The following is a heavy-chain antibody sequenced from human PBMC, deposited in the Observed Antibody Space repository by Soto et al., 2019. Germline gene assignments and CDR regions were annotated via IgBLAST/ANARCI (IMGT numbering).Heavy chain of an antibody. CDR2: IYPSGST. J-gene: IGHJ4*02. CDR3: ARYSSESSGYYQQDY. CDR1: GGSISGHH. V-gene: IGHV4-59*11. D-gene: IGHD3-22*01. Sequence: TLSLTCTVSGGSISGHHWSWFRQTPGKRPEWIGYIYPSGSTNYNSSLKSRVIIAIDTSKNQFSLRLSSVTAADTAVYFCARYSSESSGYYQQDYWGQGALVTVSS.